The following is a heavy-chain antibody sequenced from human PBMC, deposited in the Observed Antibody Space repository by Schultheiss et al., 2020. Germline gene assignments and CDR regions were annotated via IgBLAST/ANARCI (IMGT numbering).Heavy chain of an antibody. CDR2: ISAYNGNT. Sequence: ASVKVSCKASGYTFTSYGISWVRQAPGQGLEWMGWISAYNGNTNYAQKFQGRVTITADKSTSTAYMELSSLRSEDTAVYYCARYPSSCAFDIWGQGTMVTVSS. CDR1: GYTFTSYG. V-gene: IGHV1-18*01. J-gene: IGHJ3*02. CDR3: ARYPSSCAFDI.